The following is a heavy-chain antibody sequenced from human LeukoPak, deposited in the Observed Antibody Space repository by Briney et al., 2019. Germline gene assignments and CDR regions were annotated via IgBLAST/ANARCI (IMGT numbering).Heavy chain of an antibody. CDR2: IYPGDSDT. CDR3: ARFPGVVLDYYYGMDV. J-gene: IGHJ6*02. D-gene: IGHD2-15*01. V-gene: IGHV5-51*01. CDR1: GYSFTSYW. Sequence: GESLKISCKGSGYSFTSYWIGWVCQMPGKGLEWMGIIYPGDSDTRYSPSFQGQVTISADKSISTAYLQWSSLKASDTAMYYCARFPGVVLDYYYGMDVWGQGTTVTVSS.